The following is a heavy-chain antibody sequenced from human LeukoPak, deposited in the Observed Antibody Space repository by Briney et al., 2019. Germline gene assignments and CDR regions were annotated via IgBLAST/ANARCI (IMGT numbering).Heavy chain of an antibody. J-gene: IGHJ3*02. Sequence: PGGSLRLSCAASGFTFRRHDMSWVRQAPGKGLEWVSGISGSGGSTFYADYVKGRFTISRDNSKNTLYLQMNGLRVEDTAIYYCVREGPRGLAFDIWGQGTMVTVSS. CDR2: ISGSGGST. CDR3: VREGPRGLAFDI. CDR1: GFTFRRHD. V-gene: IGHV3-23*01.